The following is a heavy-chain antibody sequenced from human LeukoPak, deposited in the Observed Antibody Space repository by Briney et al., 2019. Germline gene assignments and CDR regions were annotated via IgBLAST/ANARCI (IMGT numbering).Heavy chain of an antibody. CDR2: IKRGGST. Sequence: GGSLRLSCAASGFTFRSAWMTWVRQAPGKGLEWLGRIKRGGSTDYAVPVNNRFTISRDDSKNTIYLQINGLKTEDTAVYYCKWERTVYYSLDVWGQGTTVTVSS. CDR3: KWERTVYYSLDV. J-gene: IGHJ6*02. V-gene: IGHV3-15*01. CDR1: GFTFRSAW. D-gene: IGHD1-26*01.